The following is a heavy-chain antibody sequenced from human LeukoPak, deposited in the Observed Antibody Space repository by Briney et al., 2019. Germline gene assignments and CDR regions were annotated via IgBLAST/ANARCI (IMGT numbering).Heavy chain of an antibody. Sequence: GGSLRLSCAASGFTFSSYAMSWVRQAPGKGLEWVSAISGSGGSTYYADSVKGRFTISRDNSKNTLYLQMNSLRAEDTAVYYCARWLSHKIDSNGYLDYWGQGTLVTVSS. CDR3: ARWLSHKIDSNGYLDY. V-gene: IGHV3-23*01. D-gene: IGHD6-25*01. J-gene: IGHJ4*02. CDR2: ISGSGGST. CDR1: GFTFSSYA.